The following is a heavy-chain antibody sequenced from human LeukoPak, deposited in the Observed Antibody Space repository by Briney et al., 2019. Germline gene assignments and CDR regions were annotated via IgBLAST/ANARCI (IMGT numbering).Heavy chain of an antibody. CDR3: ALSRGIRGVIPFDY. CDR2: IYSGGST. J-gene: IGHJ4*02. V-gene: IGHV3-66*01. D-gene: IGHD3-10*01. CDR1: GFTVSSNY. Sequence: GGSLRLSCAASGFTVSSNYMSWVRQAPGKGLEWVSIIYSGGSTYYADSVKGRFTISRDNSKNTLYLQMNSLRAEDTAVYYCALSRGIRGVIPFDYWGQGTLVTVSS.